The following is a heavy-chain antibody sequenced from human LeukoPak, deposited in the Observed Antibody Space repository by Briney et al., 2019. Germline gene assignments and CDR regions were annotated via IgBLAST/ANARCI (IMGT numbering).Heavy chain of an antibody. Sequence: GGSLRLCCAASGFTFSSYWMSWVRQAPGKGLEWAANIKEDGTHKYYVRSVRGRFTISRDNAKNSLSLQMNSLRAEDTAIYYCAREARGTRAAFDVWGQGTMVTVFS. CDR3: AREARGTRAAFDV. CDR1: GFTFSSYW. V-gene: IGHV3-7*01. D-gene: IGHD2-8*01. J-gene: IGHJ3*01. CDR2: IKEDGTHK.